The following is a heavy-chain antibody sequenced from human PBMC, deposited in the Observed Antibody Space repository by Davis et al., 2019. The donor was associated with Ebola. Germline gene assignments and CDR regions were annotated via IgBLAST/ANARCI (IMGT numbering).Heavy chain of an antibody. V-gene: IGHV1-69*13. Sequence: SVKVSCKTSGGTFSGSGVSWVRQAPGQGLEWMGGIVPVFKTTNYAQKFQGRVTMTADESTTTAYLELSSLRSEDTAVYYCATSPRGLSFYYYLELWGKGTTVAVTS. CDR1: GGTFSGSG. CDR3: ATSPRGLSFYYYLEL. CDR2: IVPVFKTT. D-gene: IGHD2/OR15-2a*01. J-gene: IGHJ6*03.